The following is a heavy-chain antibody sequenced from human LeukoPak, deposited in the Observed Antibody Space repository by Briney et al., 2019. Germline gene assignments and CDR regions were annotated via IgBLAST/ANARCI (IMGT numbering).Heavy chain of an antibody. Sequence: SETLSLTCTVSGGSISSYYWSWIRQPPEKGLEWIGYIYYSGSTNYNPSLKSRVTISVDTSKNQFSLKLSSVTAADTAVYYCARGGGDWSPRWYFDYWGQGTLVTVSS. J-gene: IGHJ4*02. D-gene: IGHD2-21*02. CDR2: IYYSGST. V-gene: IGHV4-59*01. CDR3: ARGGGDWSPRWYFDY. CDR1: GGSISSYY.